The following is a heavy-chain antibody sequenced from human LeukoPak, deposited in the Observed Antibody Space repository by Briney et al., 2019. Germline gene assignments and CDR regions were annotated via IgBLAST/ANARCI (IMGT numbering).Heavy chain of an antibody. Sequence: GGSLRLSCAASGFTVSSNYMRWVRQAPGKGLEWVSFIYSGGITHYADSVKGRFTISRDNSKNTLYLQMNSLRAEDTAVYYCARGVYDFWSGYPSGMDVWGQGTTVTVSS. V-gene: IGHV3-53*01. CDR3: ARGVYDFWSGYPSGMDV. D-gene: IGHD3-3*01. CDR2: IYSGGIT. J-gene: IGHJ6*02. CDR1: GFTVSSNY.